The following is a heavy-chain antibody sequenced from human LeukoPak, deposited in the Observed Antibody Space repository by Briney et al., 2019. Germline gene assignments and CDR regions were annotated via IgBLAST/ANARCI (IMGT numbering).Heavy chain of an antibody. CDR1: GYRFTSYW. CDR3: ARHRPGWERDAFDI. CDR2: IYPGDSDT. V-gene: IGHV5-51*01. Sequence: GGSLKISFKGSGYRFTSYWIGWVRQMPGKGLEWMGIIYPGDSDTRYSPSFQGQVTISADKSISTAYLQWSSLKASDTAMYYCARHRPGWERDAFDIWGQGTMVTVSS. D-gene: IGHD1-26*01. J-gene: IGHJ3*02.